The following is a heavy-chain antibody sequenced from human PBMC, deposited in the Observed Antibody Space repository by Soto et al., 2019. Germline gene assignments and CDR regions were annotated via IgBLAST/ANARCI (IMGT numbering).Heavy chain of an antibody. J-gene: IGHJ4*02. CDR1: GFTFSSYA. Sequence: PGGSLRLSXAASGFTFSSYAMHWVRQAPGKGLEWVAVISYHGSNKYYADSVKGRFTISRDNSKNTLYLQMNSLRADDTAVYYCARGEDDYVWGSYRPPDYWGQGTLVTVSS. D-gene: IGHD3-16*02. CDR3: ARGEDDYVWGSYRPPDY. CDR2: ISYHGSNK. V-gene: IGHV3-30-3*01.